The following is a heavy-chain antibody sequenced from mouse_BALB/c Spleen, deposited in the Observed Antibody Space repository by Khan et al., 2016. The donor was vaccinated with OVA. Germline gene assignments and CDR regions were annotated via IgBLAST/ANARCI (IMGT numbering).Heavy chain of an antibody. V-gene: IGHV1-7*01. J-gene: IGHJ2*01. CDR2: INPSTGYT. CDR1: GYTFINYW. CDR3: ARSGLRWDFDY. D-gene: IGHD1-1*01. Sequence: VQLQQSGAELAKPGASVKMSCKASGYTFINYWILWVKQRPGQGLEWIGYINPSTGYTEYNQNFKDKATLTADKSSSTAYMHRSSLTSECSAVYYCARSGLRWDFDYWGQGTTLTVSS.